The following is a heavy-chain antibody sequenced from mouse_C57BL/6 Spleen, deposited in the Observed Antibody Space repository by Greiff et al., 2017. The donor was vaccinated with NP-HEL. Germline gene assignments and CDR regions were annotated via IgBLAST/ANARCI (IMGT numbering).Heavy chain of an antibody. D-gene: IGHD2-5*01. CDR3: ASSAYYSNYYYAMDY. CDR1: GFTFTDYY. Sequence: EVMLVESGGGLVQPGGSLSLSCAASGFTFTDYYMRWVRQPPGKALEWLGFIRNKANGYTTEYSASVKGRFTISRDNSQSILYLQMNALRAEDSATYYCASSAYYSNYYYAMDYWGQGTSVTFSS. V-gene: IGHV7-3*01. CDR2: IRNKANGYTT. J-gene: IGHJ4*01.